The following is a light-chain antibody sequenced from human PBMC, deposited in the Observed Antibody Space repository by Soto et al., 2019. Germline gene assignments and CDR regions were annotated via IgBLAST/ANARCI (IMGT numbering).Light chain of an antibody. V-gene: IGLV4-69*01. CDR3: QSWGTAIHDVV. CDR2: LNSDGSH. CDR1: RGHSTYA. Sequence: QLVLTQSPFASASRGASVKLTCTLIRGHSTYAIAWHQQQPEKGPRYLMKLNSDGSHSRGDGIPDRFSGSSSGAERHLTISSLQSEDEADYYCQSWGTAIHDVVFGGGTKLTAL. J-gene: IGLJ2*01.